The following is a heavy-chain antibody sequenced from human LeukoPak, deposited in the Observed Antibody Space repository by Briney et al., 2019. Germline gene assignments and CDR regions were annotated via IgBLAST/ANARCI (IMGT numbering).Heavy chain of an antibody. CDR1: GYTFTSYG. Sequence: ASVKVSCKASGYTFTSYGISWVRQAPGQGLEWMGWINPNSGGTNYAQKFQGRVTMTRDASISTAYMELSRLRSDDTAVYYCARKDSTLPFDYWGQGTLVTVSS. D-gene: IGHD2-15*01. CDR3: ARKDSTLPFDY. V-gene: IGHV1-2*02. CDR2: INPNSGGT. J-gene: IGHJ4*02.